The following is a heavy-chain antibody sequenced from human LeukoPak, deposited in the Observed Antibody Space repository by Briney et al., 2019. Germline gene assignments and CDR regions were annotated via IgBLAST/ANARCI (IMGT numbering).Heavy chain of an antibody. J-gene: IGHJ4*02. CDR1: GGTFSSYA. CDR2: IIPIFGTA. V-gene: IGHV1-69*05. Sequence: SVKVSCKASGGTFSSYAISWVRQAPGQGLEWMGGIIPIFGTANYAQKFQGRVTITTDESTSTAYMELSSLRSEDTAVYYCARGDYDYVWGSHRLDYWGQGTLVTVSS. D-gene: IGHD3-16*02. CDR3: ARGDYDYVWGSHRLDY.